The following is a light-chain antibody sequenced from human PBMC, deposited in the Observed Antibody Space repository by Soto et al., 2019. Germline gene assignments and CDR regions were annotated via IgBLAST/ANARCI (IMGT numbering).Light chain of an antibody. CDR3: QQRSNWPLT. CDR1: QSVSAY. V-gene: IGKV3-11*01. CDR2: DAS. J-gene: IGKJ4*01. Sequence: DIVLTQSPDTLSLFPGERATLSCWASQSVSAYLAWYQQKPGKAPRLLIYDASKRAAGIPDRFSASGFGTAFTFTISSLEPEDFAVYYCQQRSNWPLTFGGGTKVEIK.